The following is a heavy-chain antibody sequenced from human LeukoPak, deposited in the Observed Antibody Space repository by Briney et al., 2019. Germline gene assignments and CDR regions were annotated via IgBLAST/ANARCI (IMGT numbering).Heavy chain of an antibody. CDR2: ISDTGST. CDR3: ARDEEGYKV. D-gene: IGHD5-24*01. CDR1: GGSIRTFF. Sequence: SETLSLTCTVSGGSIRTFFWSWIRQPPGRGLEGIGFISDTGSTNTSPSLRSRVTLSIDTSKNRLSLKLTSLTAADTATYYCARDEEGYKVWGRGTLVTVSS. V-gene: IGHV4-59*01. J-gene: IGHJ4*02.